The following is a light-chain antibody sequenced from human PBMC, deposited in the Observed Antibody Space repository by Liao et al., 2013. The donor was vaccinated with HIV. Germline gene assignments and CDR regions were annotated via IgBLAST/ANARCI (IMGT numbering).Light chain of an antibody. CDR2: QDT. Sequence: SYELTQPPSVSVSPGQTASITCSGDKLGDKYACWYHQKPGQSPVLVIYQDTKRPSGIPERFSGSSSGTTVTLTISGVQAEDEADYYCQSADSSGGVFGGGTKLT. CDR1: KLGDKY. J-gene: IGLJ2*01. CDR3: QSADSSGGV. V-gene: IGLV3-25*03.